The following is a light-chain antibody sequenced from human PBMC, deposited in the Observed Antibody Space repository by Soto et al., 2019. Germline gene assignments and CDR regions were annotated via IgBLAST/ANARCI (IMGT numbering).Light chain of an antibody. CDR3: LQDYNYPLT. CDR2: SAS. CDR1: QGIRND. V-gene: IGKV1-6*01. J-gene: IGKJ3*01. Sequence: AIQMTQSPSSLSASVGDRVTITCRARQGIRNDLDWYQQKPGQAPKLLIYSASSLQSGVPSRFSGSGSGTDFTRTISSLQPEDFATYYCLQDYNYPLTFGPGTKVDIK.